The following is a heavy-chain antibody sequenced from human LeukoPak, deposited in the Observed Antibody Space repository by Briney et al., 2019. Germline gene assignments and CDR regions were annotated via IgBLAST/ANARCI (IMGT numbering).Heavy chain of an antibody. Sequence: GASVKVSCKASGYTFTSYAMNWVRQAPGQGLEWMGWINTNTGNPTYAQGFTGRFVFSLDTSVSTAYLQISSLKAEDTAVYYCARDLYYYDSSGYWGFDYWGQGTLVTVSS. D-gene: IGHD3-22*01. CDR3: ARDLYYYDSSGYWGFDY. J-gene: IGHJ4*02. V-gene: IGHV7-4-1*02. CDR2: INTNTGNP. CDR1: GYTFTSYA.